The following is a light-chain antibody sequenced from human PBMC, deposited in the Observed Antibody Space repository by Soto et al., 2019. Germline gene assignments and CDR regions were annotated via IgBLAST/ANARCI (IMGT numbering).Light chain of an antibody. J-gene: IGKJ2*01. V-gene: IGKV3-11*01. Sequence: EIVLTQSPVTLSLSPGEIATLSCRASQSVGTYLAWYQKQPGQAPRLLIYDVSNRATGTPARFSGSGYETDLTLTISSLEPEDFEVYYCLQRRNGYTFGQGTKLELK. CDR3: LQRRNGYT. CDR1: QSVGTY. CDR2: DVS.